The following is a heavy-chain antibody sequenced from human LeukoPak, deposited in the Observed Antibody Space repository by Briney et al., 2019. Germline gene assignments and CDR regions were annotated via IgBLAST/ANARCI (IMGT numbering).Heavy chain of an antibody. CDR2: IRSKAYGGTT. Sequence: AGGSLRLSCTASGFTFGDYGMSWVRQAPGKGLEWVGFIRSKAYGGTTEYAASVKGRFTISRDDSKSIAYLQMNSLKTEDTAVYYCTAAARRFSGWYYFQHWGQGTLVTVSS. V-gene: IGHV3-49*04. CDR1: GFTFGDYG. J-gene: IGHJ1*01. D-gene: IGHD6-19*01. CDR3: TAAARRFSGWYYFQH.